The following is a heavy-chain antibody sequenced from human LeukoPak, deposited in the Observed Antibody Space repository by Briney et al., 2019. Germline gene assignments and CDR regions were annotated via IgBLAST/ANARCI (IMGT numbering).Heavy chain of an antibody. D-gene: IGHD6-19*01. V-gene: IGHV6-1*01. Sequence: SQTLSLTCAISGDSVSSNSAAWNWIRQSPSRGLEWLGRTYYRSKWYNDYAVSVKSRITINPDTSKNQFSLQLNSVTPEDTAVYYCARGGLYSSGWYQAFDIWGQGTMVTVSS. CDR3: ARGGLYSSGWYQAFDI. J-gene: IGHJ3*02. CDR1: GDSVSSNSAA. CDR2: TYYRSKWYN.